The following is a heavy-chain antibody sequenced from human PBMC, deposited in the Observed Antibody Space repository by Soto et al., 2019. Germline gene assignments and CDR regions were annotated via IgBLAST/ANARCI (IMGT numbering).Heavy chain of an antibody. CDR3: ARRGGDYYYYGMDV. V-gene: IGHV4-30-2*01. CDR2: IYHSGST. D-gene: IGHD1-26*01. Sequence: SSETLSLTCAVSGGSISSGGYSCSWIRQPPGKGLEWIGYIYHSGSTYYNPSLKSRVTISVDRSKNQFSLKLSSVTAADTAVYYCARRGGDYYYYGMDVWGQGTTVTVSS. CDR1: GGSISSGGYS. J-gene: IGHJ6*02.